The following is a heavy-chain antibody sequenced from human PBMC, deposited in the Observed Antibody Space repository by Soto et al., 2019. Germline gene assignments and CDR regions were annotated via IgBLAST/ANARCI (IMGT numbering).Heavy chain of an antibody. Sequence: SETLSLTCAVYGGSFSGYYWTWIRQPPGTGLEWIGEINHSGSTNYNPSLKSRVAISVDTSKNQFSLRLTSVTAADTAVYYCERLAGYCSINGCHGDYAMDVWGQGTTVTVSS. CDR1: GGSFSGYY. D-gene: IGHD2-2*01. J-gene: IGHJ6*02. V-gene: IGHV4-34*01. CDR3: ERLAGYCSINGCHGDYAMDV. CDR2: INHSGST.